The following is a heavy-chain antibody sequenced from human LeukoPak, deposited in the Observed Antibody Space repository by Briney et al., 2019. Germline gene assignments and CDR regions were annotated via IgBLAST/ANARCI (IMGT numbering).Heavy chain of an antibody. J-gene: IGHJ4*02. V-gene: IGHV4-61*02. CDR1: GGSISSGSYY. D-gene: IGHD3-10*01. CDR2: IYTSGST. CDR3: AREDYYSSGNYY. Sequence: PSQTLSLTCTVSGGSISSGSYYWRWIRQPAGKGLEWIGRIYTSGSTNYNPSLKSRLTISVDTSKNPFSLKLSSVTAADTAVYYCAREDYYSSGNYYWGQGTLITVSS.